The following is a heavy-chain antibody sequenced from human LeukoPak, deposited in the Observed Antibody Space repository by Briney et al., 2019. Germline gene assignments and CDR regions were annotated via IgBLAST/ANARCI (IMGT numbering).Heavy chain of an antibody. Sequence: GGSLRLSFAASGFTFDDYTMDWVRQAPGKGLEWVSLIIWDGGSTYYADSVKGRFTISRDNSKNSLYLQMNSLRTEDTALYYCAKGNGDYVNWFDPWGQGTLVTVSS. V-gene: IGHV3-43*01. CDR2: IIWDGGST. J-gene: IGHJ5*02. D-gene: IGHD4-17*01. CDR1: GFTFDDYT. CDR3: AKGNGDYVNWFDP.